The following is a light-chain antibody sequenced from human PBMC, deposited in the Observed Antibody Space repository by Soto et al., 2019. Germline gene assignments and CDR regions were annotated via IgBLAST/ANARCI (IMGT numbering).Light chain of an antibody. CDR2: EVN. CDR3: NSYTSSTTYV. CDR1: SSDVGGYNS. J-gene: IGLJ1*01. V-gene: IGLV2-14*01. Sequence: QSVLTQPASVSGSPGQSITISCTGTSSDVGGYNSVSWYQQHPGKAPKLMIYEVNNRPSGVSNRFSGSKSGNTASLTISGXXXXXXXDYYCNSYTSSTTYVFGTGTKLTVL.